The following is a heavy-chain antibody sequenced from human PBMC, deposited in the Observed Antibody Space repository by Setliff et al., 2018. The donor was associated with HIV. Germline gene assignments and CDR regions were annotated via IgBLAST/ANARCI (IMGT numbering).Heavy chain of an antibody. Sequence: LRLSCAASGFTFSNYAMNWVRQAPGKGLEWVSSISGSGRTTDYADSVKGLFTSSRDNSKNTLYLQMNSLRAEDTAVYYCAKVVRGAISTIIDYWGQGTLVTVSS. D-gene: IGHD3-10*01. CDR1: GFTFSNYA. J-gene: IGHJ4*02. CDR3: AKVVRGAISTIIDY. CDR2: ISGSGRTT. V-gene: IGHV3-23*01.